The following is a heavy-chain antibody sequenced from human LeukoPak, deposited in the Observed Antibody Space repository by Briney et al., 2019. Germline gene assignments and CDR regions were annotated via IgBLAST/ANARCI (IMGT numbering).Heavy chain of an antibody. CDR1: GFTLRSYT. Sequence: GGSLRLSCGVPGFTLRSYTMHWVRQAPGKGLEWVSSISSSGSYIYFADSVKGRFTISKDNAKNSVYLQMNGLRVEDTAIYYCAREGDTPSPYYLDVWGKGTTVAVSS. CDR2: ISSSGSYI. D-gene: IGHD2-15*01. CDR3: AREGDTPSPYYLDV. V-gene: IGHV3-21*01. J-gene: IGHJ6*03.